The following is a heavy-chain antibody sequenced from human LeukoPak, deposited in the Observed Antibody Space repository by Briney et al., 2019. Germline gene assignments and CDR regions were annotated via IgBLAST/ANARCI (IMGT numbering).Heavy chain of an antibody. CDR1: GFTFSSYA. V-gene: IGHV3-23*01. CDR2: ISVGGGST. J-gene: IGHJ5*02. D-gene: IGHD2-2*01. CDR3: TTEPPMDFFVVLPA. Sequence: QPGGSLRLSCAASGFTFSSYAMRWVRQAPGKGLEWVSGISVGGGSTYYADSVKGRFTISRDNSKNTLYLQMNSLKTEDTAVYYCTTEPPMDFFVVLPAWGQGTLVTVSS.